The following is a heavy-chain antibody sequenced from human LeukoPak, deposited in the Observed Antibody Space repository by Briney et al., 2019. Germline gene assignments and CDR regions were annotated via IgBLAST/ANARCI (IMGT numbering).Heavy chain of an antibody. CDR2: ISGSGGST. D-gene: IGHD4-23*01. Sequence: GGSLRLSCAASGFTFSSYAMSWVRQAPGKGLEWVSAISGSGGSTYYADSVKGRFTISRDNSKNTLYLQMYSLRAEDTAVYYCANRDAVRNFDYWGQGTLVTVSS. CDR1: GFTFSSYA. V-gene: IGHV3-23*01. J-gene: IGHJ4*02. CDR3: ANRDAVRNFDY.